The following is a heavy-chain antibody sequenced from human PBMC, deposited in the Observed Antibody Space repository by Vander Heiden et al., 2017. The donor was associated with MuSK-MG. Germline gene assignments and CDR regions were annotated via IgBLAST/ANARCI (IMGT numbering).Heavy chain of an antibody. CDR3: ARWAYYYDSSALDV. J-gene: IGHJ6*04. CDR2: INPNSGGT. D-gene: IGHD3-22*01. CDR1: GYTFTGYS. Sequence: QVQLVQSGAEVKKPGASVKVSCKASGYTFTGYSMHWVRQAPGQGLEWMGWINPNSGGTNYAQKFQGRVTMTRDTSISTAYMELSRLRSDDTAVYYGARWAYYYDSSALDVWCKGTTVTVSS. V-gene: IGHV1-2*02.